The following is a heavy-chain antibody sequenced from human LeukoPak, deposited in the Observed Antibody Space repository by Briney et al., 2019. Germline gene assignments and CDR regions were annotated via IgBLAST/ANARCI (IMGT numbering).Heavy chain of an antibody. V-gene: IGHV4-59*01. CDR3: ARDRYSSSWVPYYFDY. J-gene: IGHJ4*02. Sequence: TSETLSLTCTVSGGSISSCYWSWIRQPPGKGLEWIGYIYYSGSTNYNPSLKSRVTISVDTSKNQFSLKLSSVTAADTAVYYCARDRYSSSWVPYYFDYWGQGTLVTVSS. CDR2: IYYSGST. D-gene: IGHD6-13*01. CDR1: GGSISSCY.